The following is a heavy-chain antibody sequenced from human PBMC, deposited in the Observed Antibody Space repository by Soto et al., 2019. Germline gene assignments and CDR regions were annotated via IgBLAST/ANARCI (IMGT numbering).Heavy chain of an antibody. J-gene: IGHJ2*01. CDR2: IWYDGNNK. CDR1: GFTFSSHS. V-gene: IGHV3-33*01. Sequence: QVQLVESGGGVVQPGRSLRLSCAASGFTFSSHSMHWVRQAPGRGLEWVAVIWYDGNNKYYADSVKGRFTISRDNPKNTLYLHMNSLRAEDTAVYFCARGAQILEDPARQFDLWGRGTLVTVSS. CDR3: ARGAQILEDPARQFDL. D-gene: IGHD3-3*01.